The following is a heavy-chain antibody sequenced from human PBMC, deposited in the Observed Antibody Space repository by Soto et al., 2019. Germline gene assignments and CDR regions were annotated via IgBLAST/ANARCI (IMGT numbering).Heavy chain of an antibody. D-gene: IGHD2-15*01. CDR1: GGSISSYY. V-gene: IGHV4-59*01. J-gene: IGHJ4*02. CDR3: ARLERSRYCSGGSCYGLDY. Sequence: SETLSLTCTVSGGSISSYYWSWIRQPPGKGLEWIGYIYYSGSTNYNPSLKSRVTISVDTSKNQFSLKLSSVTAADTAVYYCARLERSRYCSGGSCYGLDYWGQGTLVTVSS. CDR2: IYYSGST.